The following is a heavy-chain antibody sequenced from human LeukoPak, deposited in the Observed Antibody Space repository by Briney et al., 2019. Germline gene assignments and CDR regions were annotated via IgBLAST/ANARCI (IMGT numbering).Heavy chain of an antibody. Sequence: TSETLSLTCTVSGGFISSYYWSWIRQPPGKGLEWIGFISYSGSTYYNPSLKSRATMSVDTSKNQFSLNLRSVTAADTAVYYCARDRYSYGFWGQGILVTVSS. D-gene: IGHD5-18*01. J-gene: IGHJ4*02. CDR1: GGFISSYY. V-gene: IGHV4-59*01. CDR3: ARDRYSYGF. CDR2: ISYSGST.